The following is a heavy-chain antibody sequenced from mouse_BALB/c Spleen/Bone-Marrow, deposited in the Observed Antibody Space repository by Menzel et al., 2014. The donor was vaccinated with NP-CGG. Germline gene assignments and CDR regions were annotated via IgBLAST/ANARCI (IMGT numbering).Heavy chain of an antibody. CDR2: IDPANGNT. V-gene: IGHV14-3*02. Sequence: VQLQQSGAELVKPGASVKLSCTASGFNIKDTYMHWVKQRPEQGLEWIGRIDPANGNTKYDPKFQGKATITGDTSSNTAYLQLSSLTSEDTAVYYCASYVYGYYFDYWGQGTTLTVSS. CDR3: ASYVYGYYFDY. J-gene: IGHJ2*01. D-gene: IGHD2-2*01. CDR1: GFNIKDTY.